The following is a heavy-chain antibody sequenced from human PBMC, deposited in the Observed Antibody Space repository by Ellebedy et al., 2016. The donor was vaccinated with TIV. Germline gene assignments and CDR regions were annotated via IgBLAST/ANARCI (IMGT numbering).Heavy chain of an antibody. CDR2: IYYSGST. CDR1: GGSISSYY. J-gene: IGHJ4*02. V-gene: IGHV4-59*01. D-gene: IGHD2-8*01. CDR3: ARTFSPHCSSGVCYMAYYFDY. Sequence: MPSETLSLTCTVSGGSISSYYWSWIRQPPGKGLEWIGYIYYSGSTNYNPSLKSRVTISVDTSKNQFSLKLSSVTAADTAVYYCARTFSPHCSSGVCYMAYYFDYWGQGTLVTVSS.